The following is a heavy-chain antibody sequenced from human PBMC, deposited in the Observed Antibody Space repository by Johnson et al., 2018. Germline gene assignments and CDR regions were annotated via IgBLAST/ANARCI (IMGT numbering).Heavy chain of an antibody. D-gene: IGHD3-10*02. CDR1: GFPFSNYA. CDR3: AKGSIIMFYGMDG. V-gene: IGHV3-9*01. CDR2: ISWNSGSI. J-gene: IGHJ6*02. Sequence: VQLVQSGGGLVQPGGSLRLSCVASGFPFSNYAMSWVRQVPGKGLEWVSGISWNSGSIGYADSVKGGFTISSDNAKNSLYRQMNSLRAEDTALYYWAKGSIIMFYGMDGRGQGTTVTVS.